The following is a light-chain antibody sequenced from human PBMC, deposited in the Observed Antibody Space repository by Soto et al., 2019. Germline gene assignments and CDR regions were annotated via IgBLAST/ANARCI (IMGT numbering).Light chain of an antibody. CDR2: GAS. V-gene: IGKV3-20*01. CDR3: QQYGRSPFT. J-gene: IGKJ3*01. CDR1: QSVSSNN. Sequence: ELVVTQSPGTLSLSPGERATLSCRASQSVSSNNLAWYQQRPGQAPRVVIYGASTRATGIPERFSGSGSGTDFTLTISRLEPEDFAVYYCQQYGRSPFTFGPGTKVDIK.